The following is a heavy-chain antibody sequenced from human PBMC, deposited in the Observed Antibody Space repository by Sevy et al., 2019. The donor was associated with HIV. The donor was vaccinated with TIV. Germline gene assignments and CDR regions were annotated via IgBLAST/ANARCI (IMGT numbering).Heavy chain of an antibody. Sequence: ASVKVSCKASGYTFTSYDINWVRQATGQGLEWMGWMNPNSGNTGYAQKVQGRVTMTRNTSISTAYMELSSLRSEDTAVYYCARLPYDFWSGYYNPYYYYGMDVWGQGTTVTVSS. J-gene: IGHJ6*02. CDR3: ARLPYDFWSGYYNPYYYYGMDV. CDR1: GYTFTSYD. V-gene: IGHV1-8*01. CDR2: MNPNSGNT. D-gene: IGHD3-3*01.